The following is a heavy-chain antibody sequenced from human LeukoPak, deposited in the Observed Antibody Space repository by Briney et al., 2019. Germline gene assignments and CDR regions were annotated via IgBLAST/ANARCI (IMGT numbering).Heavy chain of an antibody. V-gene: IGHV3-30*18. D-gene: IGHD1-26*01. J-gene: IGHJ4*02. Sequence: PGGSLRLSCAASGFTFSSYGMYWVRQAPGKGLEWVAVISYDGSNKYYADSVKGRFTISRDNSKNTLYLQMNSLRAEDTAVYYCAKEKGGSYREGYFDYWGQGTLVTVSS. CDR3: AKEKGGSYREGYFDY. CDR1: GFTFSSYG. CDR2: ISYDGSNK.